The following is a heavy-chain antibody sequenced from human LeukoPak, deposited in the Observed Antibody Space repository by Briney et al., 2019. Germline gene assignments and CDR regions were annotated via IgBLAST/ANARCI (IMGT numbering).Heavy chain of an antibody. Sequence: ASVKVSCKASGYAFSGYYMHWVRQAPGQGLEWMGWINPNSGGTNYAQKFQGRVTMTRDTSISTAYMEMSRLRYDDTAVYYCARVYYYDISGFYFDYWGQGTLVTVSS. CDR2: INPNSGGT. CDR3: ARVYYYDISGFYFDY. CDR1: GYAFSGYY. J-gene: IGHJ4*02. D-gene: IGHD3-22*01. V-gene: IGHV1-2*02.